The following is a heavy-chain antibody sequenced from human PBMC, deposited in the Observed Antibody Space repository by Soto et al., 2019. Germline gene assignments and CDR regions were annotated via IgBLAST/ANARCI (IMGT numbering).Heavy chain of an antibody. J-gene: IGHJ4*02. CDR2: INHSGST. CDR1: GGSFSGYY. Sequence: QVQLQQWGAGLLKTSETLSLTCAVYGGSFSGYYWSWIRQPPGKGLEWIGEINHSGSTNYNPSLKSRVTISVDTSKNQFSLKLSSVTAADTAVYYCARGQSSLLLDCWGQGVLVTVSS. D-gene: IGHD2-8*02. CDR3: ARGQSSLLLDC. V-gene: IGHV4-34*01.